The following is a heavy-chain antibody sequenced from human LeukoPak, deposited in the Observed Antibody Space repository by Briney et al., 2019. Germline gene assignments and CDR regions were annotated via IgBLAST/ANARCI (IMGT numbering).Heavy chain of an antibody. CDR1: GYTFTGYY. CDR3: ALEKYYYYYMDV. Sequence: ASVKVSCKASGYTFTGYYMHWLRQAPGQGLEWMGWISAYNGNTNYAQKLQGRVTMTTDTSTSTAYMELRSLRSDDTAVYYCALEKYYYYYMDVWGKGTTVTISS. V-gene: IGHV1-18*04. J-gene: IGHJ6*03. CDR2: ISAYNGNT.